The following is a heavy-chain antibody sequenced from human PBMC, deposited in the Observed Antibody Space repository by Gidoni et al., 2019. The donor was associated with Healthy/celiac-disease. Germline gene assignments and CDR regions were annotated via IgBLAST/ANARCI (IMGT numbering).Heavy chain of an antibody. CDR1: GGSISSSSYY. Sequence: QLQLQESGPGLVKPSETLSLTCTVSGGSISSSSYYWGWIRQPPGKGLEWIGSIYYSGSTYYNPSLKSRVTISVDTSKNQFSLKLSSVTAADTAVYYCARQKPKGKSEVYWGQGTLVTVSS. V-gene: IGHV4-39*01. D-gene: IGHD6-13*01. CDR3: ARQKPKGKSEVY. J-gene: IGHJ4*02. CDR2: IYYSGST.